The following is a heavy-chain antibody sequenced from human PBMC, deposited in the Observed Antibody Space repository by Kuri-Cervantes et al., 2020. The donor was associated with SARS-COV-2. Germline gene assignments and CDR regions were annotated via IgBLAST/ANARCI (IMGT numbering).Heavy chain of an antibody. V-gene: IGHV1-46*01. J-gene: IGHJ5*02. D-gene: IGHD6-13*01. Sequence: ASVKVSCKASGYIFTGYYIHWVRQAPGRGLEWMGILNPSGGSTSYAQKFQGRITLTRDTSTMTVYMNLRSLRSEDTALYYCARRIAAGSSHDHILDPWGQGTLVTVSS. CDR3: ARRIAAGSSHDHILDP. CDR2: LNPSGGST. CDR1: GYIFTGYY.